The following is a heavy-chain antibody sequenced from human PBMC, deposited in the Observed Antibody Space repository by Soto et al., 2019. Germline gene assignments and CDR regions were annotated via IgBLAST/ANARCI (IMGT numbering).Heavy chain of an antibody. CDR3: ARPDYGDYLFAFDI. D-gene: IGHD4-17*01. V-gene: IGHV4-39*01. CDR2: IYYSGST. J-gene: IGHJ3*02. Sequence: SETLSLTCTVSGGSISSSSYYWGWIRQPPGKGLEWIGSIYYSGSTYYNPSLKSRVTISVDTSKNQFSLKLSSVTAADTAVYYCARPDYGDYLFAFDIWGQGTMVTVPS. CDR1: GGSISSSSYY.